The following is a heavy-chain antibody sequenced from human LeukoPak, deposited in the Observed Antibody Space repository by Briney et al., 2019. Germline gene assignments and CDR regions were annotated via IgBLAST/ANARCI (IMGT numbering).Heavy chain of an antibody. J-gene: IGHJ5*02. V-gene: IGHV1-69*05. CDR1: GGTFSSYA. CDR3: ARDGPILYSSSCSWFDP. CDR2: IIPIFGTA. D-gene: IGHD6-13*01. Sequence: SVKVSCKASGGTFSSYAISWVRQAPGQGLEWMGGIIPIFGTANYAQKFQGRVTITTDESTSTAYMELSSLRSEDTAVYYCARDGPILYSSSCSWFDPWGQGTLVTASS.